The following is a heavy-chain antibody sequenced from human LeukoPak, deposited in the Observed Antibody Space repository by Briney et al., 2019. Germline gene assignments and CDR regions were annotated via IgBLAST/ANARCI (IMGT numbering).Heavy chain of an antibody. CDR2: ISSSSSTI. CDR3: ARDDRGYFDY. J-gene: IGHJ4*02. CDR1: GFIFRSFG. Sequence: GGSLRISCTASGFIFRSFGMHWVRQAPGKGLEWVSYISSSSSTIYYADSVKGRFTISRDNAKNSLYLQMNSLRAEDTAVYYCARDDRGYFDYWGQGTLVTVSS. V-gene: IGHV3-48*01. D-gene: IGHD1-26*01.